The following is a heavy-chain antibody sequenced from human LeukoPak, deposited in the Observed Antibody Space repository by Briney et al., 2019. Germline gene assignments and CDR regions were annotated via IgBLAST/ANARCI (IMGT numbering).Heavy chain of an antibody. CDR3: AKSLCLYDILTGYYAGGLDY. V-gene: IGHV3-23*01. D-gene: IGHD3-9*01. CDR2: ISGSGGST. J-gene: IGHJ4*02. Sequence: GGSLRLSCAASGFTFSSYEMNWVRQAPGKGLEWVSAISGSGGSTYYADSVKGRFTISRDNSKNTLYLQMNSLRAEDTAVYYCAKSLCLYDILTGYYAGGLDYWGQGTLVTVSS. CDR1: GFTFSSYE.